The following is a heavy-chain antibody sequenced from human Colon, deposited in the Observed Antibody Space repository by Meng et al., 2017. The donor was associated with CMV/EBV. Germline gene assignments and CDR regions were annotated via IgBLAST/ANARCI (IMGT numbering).Heavy chain of an antibody. CDR3: ARDTGIYNNYVEY. V-gene: IGHV3-30*02. CDR2: TRYDGSNK. D-gene: IGHD3-10*01. Sequence: GESLKISWAASGFTFSSFGMHWARQAPGKGLGGVAFTRYDGSNKDYEDSVKGRFTISRDNYKNSLNLQMNSLRAEDTDVYYCARDTGIYNNYVEYWGQGALVTVSS. CDR1: GFTFSSFG. J-gene: IGHJ4*02.